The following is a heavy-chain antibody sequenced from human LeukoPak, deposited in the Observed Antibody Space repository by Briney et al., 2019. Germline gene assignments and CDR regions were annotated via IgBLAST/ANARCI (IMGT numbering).Heavy chain of an antibody. CDR2: IKKDGSQK. CDR3: AKRWIVPAATDAFDI. J-gene: IGHJ3*02. D-gene: IGHD2-2*01. V-gene: IGHV3-7*03. Sequence: GGSLRLSCAASGFTFSSFWMSWVRQAPGKGLEWVANIKKDGSQKYYVDSVEGRFTISRDNSKNTLYLQMNRLRGDDTAVYYCAKRWIVPAATDAFDIWGEGTMVTVSS. CDR1: GFTFSSFW.